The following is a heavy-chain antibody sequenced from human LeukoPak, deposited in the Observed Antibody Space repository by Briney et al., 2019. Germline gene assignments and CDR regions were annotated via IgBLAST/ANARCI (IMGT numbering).Heavy chain of an antibody. V-gene: IGHV4-34*01. CDR1: GGSFSGYY. D-gene: IGHD1-26*01. Sequence: SETLSLTCAVYGGSFSGYYWSWVRQPPGKGLEWIGEINHSGSTNYNPSLRSRVTISVDTSKNQFSLKLTSVTAADTAVYYCARRRSGSYEVDYWGQGTLVTVSS. CDR2: INHSGST. J-gene: IGHJ4*02. CDR3: ARRRSGSYEVDY.